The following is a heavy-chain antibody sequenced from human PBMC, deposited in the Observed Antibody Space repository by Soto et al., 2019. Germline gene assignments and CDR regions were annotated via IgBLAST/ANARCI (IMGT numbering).Heavy chain of an antibody. D-gene: IGHD4-4*01. V-gene: IGHV1-8*01. CDR2: MNPNSGNT. CDR3: ARGAARLYSNYAWYYYYGMYV. Sequence: ASVKVSCKASGYTFTSYDINWVRQATGQGLEWMGCMNPNSGNTGYAQKFQGRVTMTRNTSISTAYMELGSLRSEDTAVYYCARGAARLYSNYAWYYYYGMYVWGQGTTVTVSS. J-gene: IGHJ6*02. CDR1: GYTFTSYD.